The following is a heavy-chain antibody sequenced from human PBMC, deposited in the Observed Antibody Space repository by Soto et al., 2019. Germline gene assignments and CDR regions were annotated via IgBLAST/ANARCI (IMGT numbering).Heavy chain of an antibody. CDR3: AHCLYYDDSSGPFNAFVI. J-gene: IGHJ3*02. Sequence: SGPTLVNPTQTLTLTCTFSGFSLSTSGVGVGWIRQPPGKALEWLALIYWDDDKRYSPSLKSRLTITKDTSKNPVLLTMTNMEPVDTATYYFAHCLYYDDSSGPFNAFVIRCQGTMVTVSS. CDR2: IYWDDDK. V-gene: IGHV2-5*02. D-gene: IGHD3-22*01. CDR1: GFSLSTSGVG.